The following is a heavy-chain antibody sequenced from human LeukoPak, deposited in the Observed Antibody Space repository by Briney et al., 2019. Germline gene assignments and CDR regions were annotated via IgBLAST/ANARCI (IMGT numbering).Heavy chain of an antibody. D-gene: IGHD4-17*01. CDR1: GYTFTSHG. V-gene: IGHV1-18*01. J-gene: IGHJ5*02. CDR2: ISAYSGHT. Sequence: AASVKVSCKASGYTFTSHGITWVRQAPGQGLEWMGWISAYSGHTHYAQKLQGRVTMTTDTSTSTAYMELRSLRSDDTAVYYCAKIIPAATVTTSVGWFDPWGQGTLVTVSS. CDR3: AKIIPAATVTTSVGWFDP.